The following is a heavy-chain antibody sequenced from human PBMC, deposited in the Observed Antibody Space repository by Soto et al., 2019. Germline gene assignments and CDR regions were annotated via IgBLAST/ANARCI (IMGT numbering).Heavy chain of an antibody. D-gene: IGHD3-22*01. J-gene: IGHJ4*02. V-gene: IGHV2-5*02. CDR2: IYWDDDK. Sequence: QITLKESVPTLVKPTQTLTLTCTFSGFSLSTSGVGVGWIRQPPGKALEWLALIYWDDDKRYSRSLKSRLTITTDTSKIQLGLTMTNMDPVDTATYYCAHIGFDDSSGYYFDSWGQGTLVTVSS. CDR3: AHIGFDDSSGYYFDS. CDR1: GFSLSTSGVG.